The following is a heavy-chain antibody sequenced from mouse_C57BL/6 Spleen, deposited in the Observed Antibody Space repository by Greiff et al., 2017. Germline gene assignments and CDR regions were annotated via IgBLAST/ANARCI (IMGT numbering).Heavy chain of an antibody. Sequence: EVKLVESGGDLVKPGGSLKLSCAASGFTFSSYGMSWVRQTPDKRLEWVATISSGGSYTYYPDSVKGRFTISRDNAKNTLYLQMSSLKSEDTAMYYCARHGTKEAMDYWGQGTSVTVSS. CDR1: GFTFSSYG. D-gene: IGHD4-1*01. J-gene: IGHJ4*01. CDR3: ARHGTKEAMDY. CDR2: ISSGGSYT. V-gene: IGHV5-6*01.